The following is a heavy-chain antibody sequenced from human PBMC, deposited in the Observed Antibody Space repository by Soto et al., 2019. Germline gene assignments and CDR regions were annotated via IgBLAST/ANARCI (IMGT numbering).Heavy chain of an antibody. Sequence: HPGGSLRLSCAASGFTFSSYWMHWVRQAPGKGLVWVSRINSDGSSTSYADSVKGRFTISRDNAKNTLYLQMNSLRAEDTAVYYCARDRSLERGHPIYDFWSGYPYYYYYYGMDVWGQGTTVTVSS. CDR1: GFTFSSYW. CDR2: INSDGSST. CDR3: ARDRSLERGHPIYDFWSGYPYYYYYYGMDV. D-gene: IGHD3-3*01. V-gene: IGHV3-74*01. J-gene: IGHJ6*02.